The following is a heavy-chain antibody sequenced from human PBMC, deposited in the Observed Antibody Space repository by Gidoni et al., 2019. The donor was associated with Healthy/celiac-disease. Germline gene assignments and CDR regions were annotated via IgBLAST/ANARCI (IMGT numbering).Heavy chain of an antibody. V-gene: IGHV4-34*01. Sequence: QVQLQQWGAGLLKPSETLSITCAVYGGSFSGYYWSWIRQPPGKGLEWIGEINHSGSTNYNPSLKSRVTISVDTSKNQFSLKLSSVTAADTAVYYCARVGRGSGSYYDGWGQGTLVTVSS. CDR2: INHSGST. J-gene: IGHJ4*02. D-gene: IGHD3-10*01. CDR1: GGSFSGYY. CDR3: ARVGRGSGSYYDG.